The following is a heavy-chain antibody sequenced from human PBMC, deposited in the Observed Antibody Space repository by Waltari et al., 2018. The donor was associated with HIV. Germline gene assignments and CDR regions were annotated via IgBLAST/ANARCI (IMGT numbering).Heavy chain of an antibody. CDR1: GFMFSDNV. D-gene: IGHD6-19*01. J-gene: IGHJ4*02. V-gene: IGHV3-23*01. CDR2: ITAGGDGT. Sequence: EVRLLESGGNLVLPGGSLRLSCAAYGFMFSDNVMSWVRQTPGKGLECVAAITAGGDGTFYADSVQGRFIISRDNSKNMLYLDMDGLRAEDTALYYCAKEFHSAGWYAHDYWGQGTLVAVSS. CDR3: AKEFHSAGWYAHDY.